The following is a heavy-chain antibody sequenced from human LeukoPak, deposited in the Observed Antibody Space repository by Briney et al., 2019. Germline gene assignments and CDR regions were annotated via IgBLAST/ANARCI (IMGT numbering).Heavy chain of an antibody. J-gene: IGHJ4*02. Sequence: PSETLSLTCTVSGGSISSGGYYWSWIRQPPGKGLEWIGYIYHSGSTYYNPSLKSRVTISVDRSKNQFSLKLSSVTAADTAVYYCARVPTIVVVPAANPAEVGYWGQGTLVTVSS. CDR1: GGSISSGGYY. D-gene: IGHD2-2*01. CDR3: ARVPTIVVVPAANPAEVGY. CDR2: IYHSGST. V-gene: IGHV4-30-2*01.